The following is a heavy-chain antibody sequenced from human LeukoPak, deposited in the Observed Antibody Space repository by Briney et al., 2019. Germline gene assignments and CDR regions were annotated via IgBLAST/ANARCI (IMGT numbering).Heavy chain of an antibody. V-gene: IGHV3-7*01. Sequence: GSLRLSCAASGFTFSSYWMSWVRQAPGKGLEWVANIKQDGSEKYYVDSVKGRFTISRDNAKNSLYLQMNSLRAEDTAVYYCAKDREYSSSWYSSESSAFDIWGQGTMVTVSS. CDR3: AKDREYSSSWYSSESSAFDI. J-gene: IGHJ3*02. CDR1: GFTFSSYW. CDR2: IKQDGSEK. D-gene: IGHD6-13*01.